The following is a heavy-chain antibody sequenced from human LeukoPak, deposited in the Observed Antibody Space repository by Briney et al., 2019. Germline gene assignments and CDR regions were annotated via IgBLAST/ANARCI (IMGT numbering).Heavy chain of an antibody. CDR1: GFTFSSYE. CDR2: ISSSGSTI. CDR3: ASFTAWFGELPLSKLRLGELSSDY. D-gene: IGHD3-16*02. J-gene: IGHJ4*02. Sequence: PGGSLRLSCAASGFTFSSYEMNWVRQAPGKGLEWVSYISSSGSTIYYADSVKGRFTISRDNAKNSLYLQMNSLRAEDTAVYYCASFTAWFGELPLSKLRLGELSSDYWGQGTLVTVSS. V-gene: IGHV3-48*03.